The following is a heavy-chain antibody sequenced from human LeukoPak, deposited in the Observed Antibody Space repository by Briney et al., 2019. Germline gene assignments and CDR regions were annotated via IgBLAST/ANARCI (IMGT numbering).Heavy chain of an antibody. D-gene: IGHD2-15*01. J-gene: IGHJ4*02. CDR2: IGRSGRDI. CDR1: GFTFSDYY. CDR3: ARTARLLDY. Sequence: GGSLRLSCTASGFTFSDYYMNWVRQAPGKGLEWVSYIGRSGRDIYYADSVKGRFTISRDNAKKSLYLQMDSLRAEDTAMYYCARTARLLDYWGQGTLVTVSS. V-gene: IGHV3-11*01.